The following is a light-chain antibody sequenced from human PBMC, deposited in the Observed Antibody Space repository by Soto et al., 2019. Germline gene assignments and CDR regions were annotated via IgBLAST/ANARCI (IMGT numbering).Light chain of an antibody. CDR1: SSDVGGYNY. CDR3: SSYAGSDNVL. J-gene: IGLJ2*01. Sequence: QSALTQPPSASGSPGQSVTISCTGTSSDVGGYNYVSWYQQHPGKAPKLMIYEVSERPSGVPDRFSGSKSSNTASLTVSGLQAEDEADYYCSSYAGSDNVLFGGGTKLTVL. CDR2: EVS. V-gene: IGLV2-8*01.